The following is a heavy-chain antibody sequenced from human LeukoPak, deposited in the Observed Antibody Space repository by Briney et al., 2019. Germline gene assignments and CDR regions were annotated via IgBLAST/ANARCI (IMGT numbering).Heavy chain of an antibody. CDR2: IYKSGSK. Sequence: SETLSLTCTVSGASISSYYWSWIRQPPGKGLEWMGVIYKSGSKNYNASPKSGGTISVDKCKNKFSLKLSSVTPADTAVYYCARSGRYYESSGYYYVVYWGQGTLVTVSS. CDR1: GASISSYY. D-gene: IGHD3-22*01. V-gene: IGHV4-59*08. J-gene: IGHJ4*02. CDR3: ARSGRYYESSGYYYVVY.